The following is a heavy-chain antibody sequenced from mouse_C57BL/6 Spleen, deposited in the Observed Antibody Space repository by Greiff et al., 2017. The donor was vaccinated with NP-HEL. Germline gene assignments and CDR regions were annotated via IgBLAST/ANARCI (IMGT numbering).Heavy chain of an antibody. D-gene: IGHD1-1*01. J-gene: IGHJ2*01. CDR2: INPSSGYT. Sequence: LVESGAELARPGASVKMSCKASGYTFTSYTMHWVKQRPGQGLEWIGYINPSSGYTKYNQKFKDKATLTADKSSSTAYMQLSSLTSEDSAVYYCARCYYGTPYYFDYWGQGTTLTVSS. CDR3: ARCYYGTPYYFDY. V-gene: IGHV1-4*01. CDR1: GYTFTSYT.